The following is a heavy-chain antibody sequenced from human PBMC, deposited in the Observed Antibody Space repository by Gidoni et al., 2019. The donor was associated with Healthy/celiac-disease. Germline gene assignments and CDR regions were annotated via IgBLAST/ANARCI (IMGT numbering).Heavy chain of an antibody. Sequence: QVQLQESGPGLVKPSGTLSLTCAVSGGSISSSNWWSWVRQPPGKGLEWIGEIYHSGSTNYNPSLKSRVTISVDKSKNQFSLKLSSVTAADTAVYYCARDGTEVDTAMVTGHDAFDIWGQGTMVTVSS. D-gene: IGHD5-18*01. CDR1: GGSISSSNW. J-gene: IGHJ3*02. CDR3: ARDGTEVDTAMVTGHDAFDI. V-gene: IGHV4-4*02. CDR2: IYHSGST.